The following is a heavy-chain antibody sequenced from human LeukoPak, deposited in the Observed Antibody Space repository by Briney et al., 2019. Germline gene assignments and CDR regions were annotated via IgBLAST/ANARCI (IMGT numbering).Heavy chain of an antibody. CDR3: AKYSYAVAGTGIDY. J-gene: IGHJ4*02. D-gene: IGHD6-19*01. V-gene: IGHV3-23*01. CDR1: GFTFSSYA. CDR2: ISGSGGGT. Sequence: GGSLRLSCAASGFTFSSYAMSWVRQAPGKGLEWVSAISGSGGGTYYADSVKGRFTISRDNSKNTLYLQMNSLRAEDTAVYYCAKYSYAVAGTGIDYWGQGTLVTVSS.